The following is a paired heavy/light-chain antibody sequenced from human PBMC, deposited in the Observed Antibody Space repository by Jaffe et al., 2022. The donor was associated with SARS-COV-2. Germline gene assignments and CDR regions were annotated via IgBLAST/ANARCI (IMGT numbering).Heavy chain of an antibody. D-gene: IGHD2-2*01. CDR3: AKDHSSSPEK. CDR1: GFAFSSYS. J-gene: IGHJ4*02. V-gene: IGHV3-30*18. CDR2: ISYDGGNR. Sequence: QVQLIDSGGGVVQPGKSLRLSCAASGFAFSSYSMHWVRQAPGKGLEWVAVISYDGGNRYYADSVKGRFTISRDNSKNTLYLQMNSLRADDTAVYYCAKDHSSSPEKWGRGTLVIVSS.
Light chain of an antibody. Sequence: DVVMTQSPLSLPVTLGQPASISCRSSQSLAYKDGNTYLSWFQQRPGQSPRRLIYEVSKRDSGVPDRFSGSGSGTDFTLKISRVEAEDVGIYYCMQGTHCPPWTFGQGTRVEFK. V-gene: IGKV2-30*01. CDR3: MQGTHCPPWT. CDR1: QSLAYKDGNTY. J-gene: IGKJ1*01. CDR2: EVS.